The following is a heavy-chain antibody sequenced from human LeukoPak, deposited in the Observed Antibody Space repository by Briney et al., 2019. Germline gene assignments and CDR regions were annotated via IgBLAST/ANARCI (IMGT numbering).Heavy chain of an antibody. CDR2: ILPGDSEV. Sequence: GESLKISCQSSGYGFYSYWIGWVRQMPGKGLEWMGIILPGDSEVRYSPSFQGQVTMSADKSTRTAYLQWSSLKASDTAIYYCARGGDIFDYWGQGTLVTVSS. CDR3: ARGGDIFDY. D-gene: IGHD2-21*01. V-gene: IGHV5-51*01. J-gene: IGHJ4*02. CDR1: GYGFYSYW.